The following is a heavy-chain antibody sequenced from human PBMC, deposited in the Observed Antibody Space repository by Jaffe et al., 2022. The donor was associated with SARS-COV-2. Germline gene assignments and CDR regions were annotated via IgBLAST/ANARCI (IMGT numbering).Heavy chain of an antibody. CDR2: ISGSGGST. CDR3: AKDPPYYYDSSGYSNFDY. Sequence: EVQLLESGGGLVQPGGSLRLSCAASGFTFSSYAMSWVRQAPGKGLEWVSAISGSGGSTYYADSVKGRFTISRDNSKNTLYLQMNSLRAEDTAVYYCAKDPPYYYDSSGYSNFDYWGQGTLVTVSS. D-gene: IGHD3-22*01. J-gene: IGHJ4*02. V-gene: IGHV3-23*01. CDR1: GFTFSSYA.